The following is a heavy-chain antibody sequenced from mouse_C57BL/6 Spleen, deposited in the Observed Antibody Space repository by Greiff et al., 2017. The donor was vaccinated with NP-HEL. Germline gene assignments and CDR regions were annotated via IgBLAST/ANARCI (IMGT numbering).Heavy chain of an antibody. J-gene: IGHJ3*01. CDR1: GYTFTSYW. V-gene: IGHV1-52*01. D-gene: IGHD6-1*01. CDR2: IDPSDSET. CDR3: ARGQQLAWFAY. Sequence: QVQLQQPGAELVRPGSSVKLSCKASGYTFTSYWMHWVKQRPIQGLEWIGNIDPSDSETHYNQKFKDKATLTVDKSSSTAYMQLSSLTSEDSAVYYCARGQQLAWFAYWGQGTLVTVSA.